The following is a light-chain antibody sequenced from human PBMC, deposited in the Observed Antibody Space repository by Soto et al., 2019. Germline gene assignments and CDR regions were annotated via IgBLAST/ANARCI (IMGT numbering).Light chain of an antibody. CDR1: QDISNY. J-gene: IGKJ3*01. CDR3: HQYGLSPPYT. CDR2: DAS. Sequence: DIEMTPSPYSRSASVGARVLFTCQASQDISNYLNWYQQKPGKAPKLLIYDASNLETGVPSRFSGSGSGTDFTFTISRLEPEDFAVYYCHQYGLSPPYTFGPGTKVDI. V-gene: IGKV1-33*01.